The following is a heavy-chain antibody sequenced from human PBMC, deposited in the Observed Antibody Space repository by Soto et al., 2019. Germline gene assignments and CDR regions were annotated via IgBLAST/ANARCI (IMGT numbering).Heavy chain of an antibody. J-gene: IGHJ6*02. CDR2: MNPNSGNT. CDR1: GYTFTSYD. Sequence: QVQLVQSGAEVKKPGASVKVSCKASGYTFTSYDINWVRQATGQGLEWMGWMNPNSGNTGYAQKFQGRVPMTRNTSKSTAYMEPSSLRSEDTAVYYCARAREYYYGMDVWGQGTTVTVSS. V-gene: IGHV1-8*01. CDR3: ARAREYYYGMDV.